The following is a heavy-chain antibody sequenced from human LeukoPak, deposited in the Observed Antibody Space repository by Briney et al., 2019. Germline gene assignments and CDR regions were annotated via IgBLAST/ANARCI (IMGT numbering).Heavy chain of an antibody. V-gene: IGHV3-23*01. Sequence: GSLRLSCAASGLTFTTYAMNWVRQAPGKGRGWVPGLSGDGGHKYYADSAKGRFTISRDNSKNTLHLQMSSLRAEDTAIYYCTRDPSGSGPDFDFWGQGTLVIVSS. CDR1: GLTFTTYA. D-gene: IGHD3-10*01. CDR2: LSGDGGHK. CDR3: TRDPSGSGPDFDF. J-gene: IGHJ4*02.